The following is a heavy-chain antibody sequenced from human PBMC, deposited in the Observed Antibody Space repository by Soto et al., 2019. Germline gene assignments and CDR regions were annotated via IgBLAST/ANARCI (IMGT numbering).Heavy chain of an antibody. Sequence: SVKVSCKASGGTFSSYAISWVRQAPGQGLEWMGGIIPIFGTADYAQKFQGRVTITADESTSTAYMDLSSLRSEDTAVYYCARHLGGNHYYYGMDVWGQGTTVTVSS. D-gene: IGHD3-16*01. V-gene: IGHV1-69*13. CDR1: GGTFSSYA. J-gene: IGHJ6*02. CDR3: ARHLGGNHYYYGMDV. CDR2: IIPIFGTA.